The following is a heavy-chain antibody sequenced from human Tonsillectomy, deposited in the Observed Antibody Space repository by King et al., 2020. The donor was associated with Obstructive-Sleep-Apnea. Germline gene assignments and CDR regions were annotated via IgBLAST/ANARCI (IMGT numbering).Heavy chain of an antibody. CDR1: GGSISSYS. CDR2: ISYSGST. V-gene: IGHV4-59*01. D-gene: IGHD2-8*01. CDR3: ARSPEEFTNGVCCYFDY. J-gene: IGHJ4*02. Sequence: VQLQESGPGLVKPSETLSLACTVSGGSISSYSWSWIRQPPGKGLEWIAYISYSGSTNYNPPLKSRVTVSVDTSKNQFSLKLSSVTAADTAVYYCARSPEEFTNGVCCYFDYWGQGTLVTVSS.